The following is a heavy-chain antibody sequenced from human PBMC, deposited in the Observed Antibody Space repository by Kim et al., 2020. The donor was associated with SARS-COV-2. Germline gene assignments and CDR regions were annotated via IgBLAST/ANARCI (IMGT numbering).Heavy chain of an antibody. D-gene: IGHD2-15*01. V-gene: IGHV4-39*01. Sequence: YHPSLKSRVTISADTSKNEFSLILTSVTAADTAVYYCARFCCSSCYLDVWGKGTSVTVSS. CDR3: ARFCCSSCYLDV. J-gene: IGHJ6*03.